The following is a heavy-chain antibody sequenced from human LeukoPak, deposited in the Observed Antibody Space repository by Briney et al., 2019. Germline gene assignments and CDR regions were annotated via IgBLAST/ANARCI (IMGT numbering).Heavy chain of an antibody. CDR2: MKQDGSEK. Sequence: GGSLRLSCAASGFTFSSYWMSWVRQAPGKGLEWVAIMKQDGSEKYYVDSVKGRFTISRDNAKNSLYLQMNSLRAEDTAVYYCARDLGISSSGFDYWGQGTLVTVSS. J-gene: IGHJ4*02. CDR1: GFTFSSYW. V-gene: IGHV3-7*01. CDR3: ARDLGISSSGFDY. D-gene: IGHD6-6*01.